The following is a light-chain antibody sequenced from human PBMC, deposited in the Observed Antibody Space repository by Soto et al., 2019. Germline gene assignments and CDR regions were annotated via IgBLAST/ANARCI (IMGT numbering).Light chain of an antibody. Sequence: QLVLTQSPSASASLGASVKLTCTLSSGHSSYAIAWHRQQPEKGPRFLMKLYGDGRHNKGDGIPDRFSGSSSGAERYLTISSLQSEDEGDYYCQTWGTGPWVFGGGTQLTVL. CDR2: LYGDGRH. CDR3: QTWGTGPWV. J-gene: IGLJ3*02. V-gene: IGLV4-69*01. CDR1: SGHSSYA.